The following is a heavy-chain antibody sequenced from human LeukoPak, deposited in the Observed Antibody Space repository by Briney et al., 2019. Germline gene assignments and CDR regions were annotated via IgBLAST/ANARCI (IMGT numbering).Heavy chain of an antibody. Sequence: PGGSLRLSCAVSGFTFSSYAMSWVRQAPGKGLEWVSAISGSGGSTSYADSVKGRFSVSRDNSKNTLYLQMNSLRAEDTALYFCARNVSSGWYVDYWGQGTLVTVSS. CDR1: GFTFSSYA. V-gene: IGHV3-23*01. CDR3: ARNVSSGWYVDY. CDR2: ISGSGGST. J-gene: IGHJ4*02. D-gene: IGHD6-19*01.